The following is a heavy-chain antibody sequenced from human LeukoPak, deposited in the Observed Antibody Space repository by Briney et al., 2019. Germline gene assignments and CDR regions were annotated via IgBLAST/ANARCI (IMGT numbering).Heavy chain of an antibody. Sequence: PGRSLRLSCAASGFTFSSYAMHWVRQAPGKGLEWVAVISYDGSNKYYADSVKGRFTISRDNSKNTLYLQMNSLRAEDTAVYYCARDLGSSWRLIDYWGQGTLVTVSS. CDR1: GFTFSSYA. CDR3: ARDLGSSWRLIDY. D-gene: IGHD6-13*01. CDR2: ISYDGSNK. V-gene: IGHV3-30-3*01. J-gene: IGHJ4*02.